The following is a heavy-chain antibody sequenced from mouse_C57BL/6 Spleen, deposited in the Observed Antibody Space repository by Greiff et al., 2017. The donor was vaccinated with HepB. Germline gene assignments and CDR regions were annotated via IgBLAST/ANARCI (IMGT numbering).Heavy chain of an antibody. V-gene: IGHV1-78*01. CDR3: ARYDGTTKGYFDY. Sequence: VKLMESDAELVKPGASVKISCKVSGYTFTDHTIHWMKQRPEQGLEWIGYIYPRDGSTKYNEKFKGKATLTADKSSSTAYMQLNSLTSEDSAVYFCARYDGTTKGYFDYWGQGTTLTVSS. CDR1: GYTFTDHT. J-gene: IGHJ2*01. CDR2: IYPRDGST. D-gene: IGHD2-3*01.